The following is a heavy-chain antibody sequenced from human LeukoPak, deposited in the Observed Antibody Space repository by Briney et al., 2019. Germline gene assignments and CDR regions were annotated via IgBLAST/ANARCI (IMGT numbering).Heavy chain of an antibody. V-gene: IGHV1-8*01. Sequence: ASVKVSCKASGYTFTSYDINWVRQATRQGLEWMGWMNPNSGNTGYAQKFQGRVTMTRNTSISTAYMELSSLRSEDTAVYYCARRTQGYCSGGSCFYFDYWGQGTLVTVSS. CDR2: MNPNSGNT. CDR1: GYTFTSYD. D-gene: IGHD2-15*01. J-gene: IGHJ4*02. CDR3: ARRTQGYCSGGSCFYFDY.